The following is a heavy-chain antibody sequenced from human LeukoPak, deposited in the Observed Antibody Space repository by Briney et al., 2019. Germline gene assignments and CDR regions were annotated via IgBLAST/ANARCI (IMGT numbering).Heavy chain of an antibody. CDR2: INPSGGST. J-gene: IGHJ4*02. V-gene: IGHV1-46*01. CDR3: ARRAAAGTLFSYFDY. D-gene: IGHD6-13*01. CDR1: GYTFTSYY. Sequence: GASVKVSCKASGYTFTSYYMHWVRQAPGQGLEWMGIINPSGGSTSYAQKFQGRVTMTRDTSTSTVYMELSSLRSEDTAVYYCARRAAAGTLFSYFDYWDQGTLVTVSS.